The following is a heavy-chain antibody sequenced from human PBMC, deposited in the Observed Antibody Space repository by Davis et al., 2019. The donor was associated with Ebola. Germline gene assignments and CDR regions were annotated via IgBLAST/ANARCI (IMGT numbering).Heavy chain of an antibody. V-gene: IGHV4-31*03. J-gene: IGHJ4*02. CDR2: IYYSGST. Sequence: MPSETLSFTCTVSGGSISSGGYYWSWIRQHPGKGLEWIGYIYYSGSTYYNPSLKSRVTISVDTSKNQFSLKLSSVTAADTAVYYCARGYSYDFDYWGQGTLVTVSS. D-gene: IGHD5-18*01. CDR3: ARGYSYDFDY. CDR1: GGSISSGGYY.